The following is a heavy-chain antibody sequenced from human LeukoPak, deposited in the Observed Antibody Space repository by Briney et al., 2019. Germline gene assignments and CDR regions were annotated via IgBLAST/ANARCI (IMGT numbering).Heavy chain of an antibody. CDR1: GFTFSSDA. CDR3: ARSSGYGYYFDY. CDR2: ISSNGGTT. V-gene: IGHV3-64*01. Sequence: QPGGSLRLSCAASGFTFSSDAMHWVRQAPGKGLEYVSAISSNGGTTHYGNSVKGRFTISRDNSKNTLYLQMGSLRAEDMAVYLCARSSGYGYYFDYWGQGTLVTVSS. J-gene: IGHJ4*02. D-gene: IGHD3-22*01.